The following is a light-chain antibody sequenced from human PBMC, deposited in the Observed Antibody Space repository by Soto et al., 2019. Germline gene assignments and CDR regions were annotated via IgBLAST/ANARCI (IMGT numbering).Light chain of an antibody. Sequence: QSALTQPASVSGSPGQSITISCTGTNSDVGSYNLVSWYQHHPGKAPKLMIYEVSRRPSGVSNRFSGSKSGNTASLTISGLQAEDEADYFCCSYAGNYVVFGGGTKVTVL. CDR2: EVS. CDR3: CSYAGNYVV. J-gene: IGLJ2*01. V-gene: IGLV2-23*02. CDR1: NSDVGSYNL.